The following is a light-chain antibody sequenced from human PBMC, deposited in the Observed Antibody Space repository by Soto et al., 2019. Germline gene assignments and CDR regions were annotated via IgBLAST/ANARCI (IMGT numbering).Light chain of an antibody. CDR3: QQPNSYPLP. CDR1: QGISSY. CDR2: AAS. V-gene: IGKV1-9*01. J-gene: IGKJ4*01. Sequence: DIQLTQSPSFLSASVGDRVTITCRASQGISSYLAWYQQKPGKAPKLLIYAASTLQSGVPSRFSGSGSGTEFTPPNRHPQAEKFSNYYRQQPNSYPLPFRGGTKVEIK.